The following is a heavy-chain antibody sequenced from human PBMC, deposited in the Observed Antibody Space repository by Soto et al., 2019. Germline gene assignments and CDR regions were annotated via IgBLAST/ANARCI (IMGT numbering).Heavy chain of an antibody. CDR1: GDSISNYY. J-gene: IGHJ6*03. Sequence: SETLSLTCTVSGDSISNYYWSWIRQPPGKGLEWIGYIYYSGISNYNPSLKSRVTISLDTSKNQFSLKLSSVTAADTAVYYCARVSHGDYGNYYYYYLDVWGKGTTVTVSS. V-gene: IGHV4-59*01. CDR3: ARVSHGDYGNYYYYYLDV. D-gene: IGHD4-17*01. CDR2: IYYSGIS.